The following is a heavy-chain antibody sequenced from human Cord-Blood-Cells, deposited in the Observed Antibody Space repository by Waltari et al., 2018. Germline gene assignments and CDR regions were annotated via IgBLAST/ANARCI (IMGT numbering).Heavy chain of an antibody. D-gene: IGHD3-16*02. CDR2: MNPNSGNT. Sequence: GAEVKKPGASVKVSCKASGYTCTSYDINWVRQATGPGLEWMGWMNPNSGNTGYAQKFQGRVTMTRNTSISTAYMELSSLRSEDTAVYYCARGRSGYIWGSYRYYWYVDLWGRCTLVTVSS. CDR1: GYTCTSYD. CDR3: ARGRSGYIWGSYRYYWYVDL. J-gene: IGHJ2*01. V-gene: IGHV1-8*01.